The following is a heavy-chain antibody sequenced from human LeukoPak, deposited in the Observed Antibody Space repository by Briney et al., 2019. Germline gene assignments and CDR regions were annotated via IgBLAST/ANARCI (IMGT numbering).Heavy chain of an antibody. J-gene: IGHJ4*02. CDR1: GFTFSTYE. CDR3: ARATRLTYSSGWYYFDY. Sequence: GGSLRLSCVVSGFTFSTYEMNWVRQAPGKGLEWVSYISSSGNTIFYADSVRGRFTISRHNSKNTLYLQMNSLRAEDTAVYYCARATRLTYSSGWYYFDYWGQGTLVTVSS. D-gene: IGHD6-19*01. V-gene: IGHV3-48*03. CDR2: ISSSGNTI.